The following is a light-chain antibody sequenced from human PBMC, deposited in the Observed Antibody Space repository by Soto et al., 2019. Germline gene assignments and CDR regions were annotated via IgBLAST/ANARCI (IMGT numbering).Light chain of an antibody. CDR2: GAS. Sequence: EIVLTQSPGTLSLSPGERATLSCRASQSVSGSYLAWYQHKPGQAPRLLIYGASSSDSGIPDRFSGSGYGTDFTNTISRLEPEYFAVYYCHHYGSSPPRTSGQGTQLETK. CDR3: HHYGSSPPRT. J-gene: IGKJ2*01. CDR1: QSVSGSY. V-gene: IGKV3-20*01.